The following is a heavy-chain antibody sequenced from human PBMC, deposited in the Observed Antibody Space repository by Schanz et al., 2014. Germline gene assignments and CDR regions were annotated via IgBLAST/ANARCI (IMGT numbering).Heavy chain of an antibody. V-gene: IGHV3-21*01. CDR2: ISSSSSYI. D-gene: IGHD1-1*01. Sequence: EVQLVESGGGLVQPGGSLRLSCAASGFTLSNSDMHWVRQAPGKGLEWVSSISSSSSYIYYADSVKGRFTISRDNAKNSLYLQMNSLRAEDTAVYYCARGTDWNLHYWGQGALVTVSS. J-gene: IGHJ4*02. CDR3: ARGTDWNLHY. CDR1: GFTLSNSD.